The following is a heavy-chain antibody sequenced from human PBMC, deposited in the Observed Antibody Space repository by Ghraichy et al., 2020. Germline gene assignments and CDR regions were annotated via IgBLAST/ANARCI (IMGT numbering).Heavy chain of an antibody. D-gene: IGHD3-22*01. CDR2: INHSGST. J-gene: IGHJ5*02. Sequence: SETLSLTCAVYGGSFSGYYWSWIRQPPGKGLEWIGEINHSGSTNYNPSLKSRVTISVDTSKNQFSLKLSSVTAADTAVYYCARESYYYDSSAYYYGAWFDPWGQGTLVTVSS. V-gene: IGHV4-34*01. CDR1: GGSFSGYY. CDR3: ARESYYYDSSAYYYGAWFDP.